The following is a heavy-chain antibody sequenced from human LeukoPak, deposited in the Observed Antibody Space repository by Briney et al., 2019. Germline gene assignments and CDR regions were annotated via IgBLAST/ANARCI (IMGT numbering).Heavy chain of an antibody. D-gene: IGHD2-15*01. Sequence: SETLSLTCTVSGVTISSSSYNWGWNPPPPGKGREGIGSIYYSGSTYYNPSLNSRVTISVDTNNNQFSLMISLMTAAATVLYYRWRRGWSEGVYDCGQGTLVTASS. CDR1: GVTISSSSYN. CDR2: IYYSGST. V-gene: IGHV4-39*01. CDR3: WRRGWSEGVYD. J-gene: IGHJ1*01.